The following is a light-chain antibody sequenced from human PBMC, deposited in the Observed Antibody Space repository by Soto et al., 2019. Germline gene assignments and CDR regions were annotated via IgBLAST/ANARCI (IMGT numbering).Light chain of an antibody. CDR3: ASYTTTGTVL. CDR2: EVT. Sequence: QSALTQPASVSGSPGQSITISCTGTRSDIGGYNSVSWFQQYPGKAPKLLISEVTNRPSGVSNRFSGSKVDSTASLTISGLQAEDEADYYCASYTTTGTVLFGAGTQLT. V-gene: IGLV2-14*01. CDR1: RSDIGGYNS. J-gene: IGLJ2*01.